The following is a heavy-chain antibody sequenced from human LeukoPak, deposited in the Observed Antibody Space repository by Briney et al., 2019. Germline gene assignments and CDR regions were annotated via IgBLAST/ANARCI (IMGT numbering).Heavy chain of an antibody. V-gene: IGHV1-69*04. J-gene: IGHJ6*02. D-gene: IGHD4-17*01. Sequence: ASVKVSCKASGGTFSSYAISWVRQAPGQGLEWMGRIIPILGIANYAQKFQGRVTITADKSTSTAYMELSSLRSEDTAVYYCAREAYGDYGFNYYYGMDVWGQGTTVTVSS. CDR1: GGTFSSYA. CDR3: AREAYGDYGFNYYYGMDV. CDR2: IIPILGIA.